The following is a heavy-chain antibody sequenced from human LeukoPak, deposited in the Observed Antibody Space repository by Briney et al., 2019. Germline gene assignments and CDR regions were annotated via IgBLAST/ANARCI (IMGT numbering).Heavy chain of an antibody. Sequence: SETLSLTCTVSGGSTSDYHWNWIRQPPGKGLEWIGYIYYRGTTNYNPSLNSRVTISLDSSKNQFSLRLNSVTAADTAIHYCARGPPRTGRERYFDYWGQGTLVSVSS. V-gene: IGHV4-59*01. CDR3: ARGPPRTGRERYFDY. D-gene: IGHD1-1*01. CDR2: IYYRGTT. J-gene: IGHJ4*02. CDR1: GGSTSDYH.